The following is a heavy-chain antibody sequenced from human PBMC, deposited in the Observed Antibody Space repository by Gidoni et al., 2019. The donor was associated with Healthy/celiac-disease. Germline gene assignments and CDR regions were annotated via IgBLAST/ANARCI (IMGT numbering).Heavy chain of an antibody. CDR1: GFPVHDAA. CDR2: MNWNSGSM. J-gene: IGHJ4*02. Sequence: QLVESGGGVVQPGRYLGLSCAASGFPVHDAAMHWVRPAPGKGLEWVSGMNWNSGSMGYADSVKGRFTISRDNVKNSLYLQMNSLRVEDTPFYYCAKDNGGAVACHFDYWGQGTLVTVFS. V-gene: IGHV3-9*01. D-gene: IGHD6-19*01. CDR3: AKDNGGAVACHFDY.